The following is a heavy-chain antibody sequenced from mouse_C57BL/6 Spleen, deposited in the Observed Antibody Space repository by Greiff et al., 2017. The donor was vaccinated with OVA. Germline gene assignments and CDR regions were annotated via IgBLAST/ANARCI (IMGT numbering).Heavy chain of an antibody. V-gene: IGHV3-6*01. CDR1: GYSITSGYY. CDR2: ISYDGSN. CDR3: AREVTSWYFDV. Sequence: VQLKESGPGLVKPSQSLSLTCSVTGYSITSGYYWNWIRQFPGNKLEWMGYISYDGSNNYNPSLKNRISITRDTSKNQFFLKLNSVTTEDTATYYCAREVTSWYFDVWGTGTTVTVSS. J-gene: IGHJ1*03. D-gene: IGHD2-2*01.